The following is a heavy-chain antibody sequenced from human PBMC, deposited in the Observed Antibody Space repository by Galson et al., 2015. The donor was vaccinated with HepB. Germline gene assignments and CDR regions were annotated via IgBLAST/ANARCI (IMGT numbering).Heavy chain of an antibody. D-gene: IGHD3-10*01. V-gene: IGHV3-30*18. CDR3: AKVNVRYYYGSGSYFDY. CDR1: GFTFSSYG. J-gene: IGHJ4*02. CDR2: ISYDGSNK. Sequence: SLRLSCAASGFTFSSYGMHWVRQAPGKGLEWVAVISYDGSNKYYADSVKGRFTISRDNSKNTLYLQMNSLRAEDTAVYYCAKVNVRYYYGSGSYFDYWGQGTLVTVSS.